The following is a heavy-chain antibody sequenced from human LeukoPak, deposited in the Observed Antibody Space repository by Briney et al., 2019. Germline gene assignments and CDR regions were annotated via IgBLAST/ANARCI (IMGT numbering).Heavy chain of an antibody. Sequence: GGSLRLSCAASGFTFSSYGIHWVRQTPGKGLEWVAFIRSDGNKQNYADSVKGRFTISRDNSKNTVYLRMDSLRAEDTAVYYCAKAVVNYYYGMDVWGQGTTVTVSS. D-gene: IGHD2-21*01. CDR1: GFTFSSYG. J-gene: IGHJ6*02. V-gene: IGHV3-30*02. CDR2: IRSDGNKQ. CDR3: AKAVVNYYYGMDV.